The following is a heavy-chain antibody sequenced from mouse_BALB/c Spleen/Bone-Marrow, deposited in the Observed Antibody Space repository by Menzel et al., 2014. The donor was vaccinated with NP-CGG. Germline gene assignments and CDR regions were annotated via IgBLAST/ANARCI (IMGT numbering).Heavy chain of an antibody. CDR2: IWSGGST. Sequence: VKVEESGPGLVQPSQSLSITCTVSGFSLXSYGLHWVRQSPGKGLEWLGVIWSGGSTDYNAAFISRLSISKDNSKSXVFFKMNSLQANDTAIYYCARNPGFAYWGQGTLVTVSA. CDR1: GFSLXSYG. J-gene: IGHJ3*01. CDR3: ARNPGFAY. V-gene: IGHV2-2*02.